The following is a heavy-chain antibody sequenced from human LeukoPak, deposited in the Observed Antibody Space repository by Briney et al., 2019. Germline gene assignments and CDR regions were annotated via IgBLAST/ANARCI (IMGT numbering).Heavy chain of an antibody. J-gene: IGHJ4*02. CDR3: ARGKTPGLATILWDY. CDR1: GFTFSSYA. Sequence: GGSLRLSCAASGFTFSSYAMHWVRQAPGKGLGWVAVISYDGSNKYYADSVKGRFTISRDNSKNTLYLQMNSLRAEDTAVYYCARGKTPGLATILWDYWGQGTLVTVSS. V-gene: IGHV3-30-3*01. CDR2: ISYDGSNK. D-gene: IGHD5-24*01.